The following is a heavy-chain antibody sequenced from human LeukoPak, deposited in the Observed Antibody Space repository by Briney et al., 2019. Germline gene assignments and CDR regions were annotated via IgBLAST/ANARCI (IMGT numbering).Heavy chain of an antibody. J-gene: IGHJ3*02. V-gene: IGHV1-18*01. Sequence: GASVKVSCKASGYTFTSYGISWVRQAPGQGLEGMGLISVYNGNTNYAQKLRGRVTMTTDTSTRTAYMELRSLRSDDTAVYYCARDQIDEEAFDIWGQGTMVTVSS. CDR2: ISVYNGNT. CDR3: ARDQIDEEAFDI. CDR1: GYTFTSYG. D-gene: IGHD2-21*01.